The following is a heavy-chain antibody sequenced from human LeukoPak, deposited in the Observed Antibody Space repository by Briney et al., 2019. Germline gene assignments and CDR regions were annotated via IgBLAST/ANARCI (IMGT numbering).Heavy chain of an antibody. D-gene: IGHD3-22*01. J-gene: IGHJ3*02. Sequence: ASVKVSCKASGYTFTGYYMHWVRQAPGQGLEWMGWINPNSGGTNYAQKLQGRVTMTTDTSTSTAYMELRSLRSDDTAVYYCARDYYDSSGYYYSYAFDIWGQGTMVTVSS. V-gene: IGHV1-2*02. CDR1: GYTFTGYY. CDR2: INPNSGGT. CDR3: ARDYYDSSGYYYSYAFDI.